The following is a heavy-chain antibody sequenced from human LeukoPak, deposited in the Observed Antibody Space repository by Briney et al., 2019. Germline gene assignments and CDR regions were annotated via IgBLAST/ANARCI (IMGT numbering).Heavy chain of an antibody. J-gene: IGHJ4*02. D-gene: IGHD3-9*01. V-gene: IGHV1-69-2*01. CDR3: ARGSRYIDWLKSYSDF. Sequence: VKISCKASGYTFTDYYIHWVQQAPGKGLEWMGRVDPEDTETIYAEKFQGRVTITADRSTDTAYMDLSTLRSEDTAVYYCARGSRYIDWLKSYSDFWGQGTLVTVSS. CDR2: VDPEDTET. CDR1: GYTFTDYY.